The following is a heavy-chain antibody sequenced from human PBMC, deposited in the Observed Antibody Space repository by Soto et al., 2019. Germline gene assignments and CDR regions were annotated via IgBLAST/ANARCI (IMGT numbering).Heavy chain of an antibody. V-gene: IGHV3-23*01. CDR2: ISGSDGST. J-gene: IGHJ4*02. D-gene: IGHD6-13*01. CDR3: ARRSSSWYFDY. Sequence: EVQLLESGGGLVQPGGSLRLSCAASGFTFSSYAMNWVRQAPGKGMEWVSVISGSDGSTYYADSVKARFTISSDNSKNTLKLQMNNLRAEDTAVYYCARRSSSWYFDYWCQGTRVTVSS. CDR1: GFTFSSYA.